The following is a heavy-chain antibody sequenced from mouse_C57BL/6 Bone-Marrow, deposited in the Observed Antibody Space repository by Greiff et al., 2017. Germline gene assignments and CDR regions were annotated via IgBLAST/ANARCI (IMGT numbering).Heavy chain of an antibody. J-gene: IGHJ4*01. CDR1: GFNIKDDY. CDR3: TTWGGSSLGYAMDY. CDR2: IDPENGDT. V-gene: IGHV14-4*01. D-gene: IGHD1-1*01. Sequence: VQLKQSGAELVRPGASVKLSCTASGFNIKDDYMHWVKQRPEQGLEWIGWIDPENGDTEYASKFQGKATITAETSSNTAYLQLSSLTSEDTAVYYCTTWGGSSLGYAMDYWGQGTSVTVSS.